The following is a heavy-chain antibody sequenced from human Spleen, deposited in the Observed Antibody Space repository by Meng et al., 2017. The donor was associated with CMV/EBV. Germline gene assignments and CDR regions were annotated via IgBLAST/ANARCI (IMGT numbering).Heavy chain of an antibody. Sequence: GGSLRLSCAASEFSFNTYVMYWVRQAPGKGLEWVAIISHDGNRKYYAESVKGRFTISRDNSKNTLYLEVNSLRAEDTSVYYCARSGSYFGGYYFDYWGQGTLVTVSS. V-gene: IGHV3-30-3*01. CDR2: ISHDGNRK. CDR3: ARSGSYFGGYYFDY. D-gene: IGHD1-26*01. J-gene: IGHJ4*02. CDR1: EFSFNTYV.